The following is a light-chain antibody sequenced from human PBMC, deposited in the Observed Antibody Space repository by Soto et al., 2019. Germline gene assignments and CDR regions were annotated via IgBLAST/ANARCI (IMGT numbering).Light chain of an antibody. V-gene: IGKV3-20*01. CDR3: HKYGSSPPWT. CDR1: QSVSSSF. J-gene: IGKJ1*01. CDR2: GAS. Sequence: EIVLTQSPGTLSLSPGERATLSCRASQSVSSSFLAWYQQKPGQAPRLLIYGASIRATGIPDRFSGSWSGTVFTLTISRLEPEDFAMYYCHKYGSSPPWTFDQGIKVEI.